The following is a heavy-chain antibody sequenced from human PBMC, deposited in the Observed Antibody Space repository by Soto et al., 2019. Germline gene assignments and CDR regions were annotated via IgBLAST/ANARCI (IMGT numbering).Heavy chain of an antibody. Sequence: GGSLRLSCAVSGFTFSDSAMHWVRQAPGKGLEWVGVISYDGSYKYYADSVKGRFTISRDNSKNTLYPQMNSLRVEDTAVFYCARDPLNVRGDLRGRGRGGYWFDPGGRGTLSPSPQ. D-gene: IGHD3-10*02. CDR3: ARDPLNVRGDLRGRGRGGYWFDP. J-gene: IGHJ5*02. CDR1: GFTFSDSA. CDR2: ISYDGSYK. V-gene: IGHV3-30-3*01.